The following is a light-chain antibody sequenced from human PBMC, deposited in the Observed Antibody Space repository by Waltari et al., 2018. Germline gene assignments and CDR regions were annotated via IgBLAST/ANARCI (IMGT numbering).Light chain of an antibody. CDR1: QSVSRY. Sequence: EIVLTQSPGTLSLSPGERATLSCRASQSVSRYLAWYQQKPGQAPRLLIYDASIRASGIPGRFSGSGSGTDFSLTISRLEPEDFAVYYCQNYGTLPATFGQGTKVQMK. CDR3: QNYGTLPAT. CDR2: DAS. J-gene: IGKJ1*01. V-gene: IGKV3-20*01.